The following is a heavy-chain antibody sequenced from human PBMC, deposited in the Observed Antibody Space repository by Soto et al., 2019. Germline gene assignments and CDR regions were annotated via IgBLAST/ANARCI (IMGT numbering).Heavy chain of an antibody. D-gene: IGHD3-16*01. CDR3: ARHLTLRELRAWSRFEP. V-gene: IGHV5-10-1*03. CDR2: IAPGSSYS. CDR1: GYSFNTYW. J-gene: IGHJ5*02. Sequence: VQLVQSGPEVKKPGESLRISCQGSGYSFNTYWISWVRQLPGKGLEWMGRIAPGSSYSNYSPSFEGHVTTSVDKSKSTAALQWGSLTDTDTATYYCARHLTLRELRAWSRFEPSGQRPLVPVSP.